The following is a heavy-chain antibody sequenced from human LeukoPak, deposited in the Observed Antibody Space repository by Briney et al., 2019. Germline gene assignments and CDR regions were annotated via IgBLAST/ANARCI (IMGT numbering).Heavy chain of an antibody. CDR2: ISSSSSHI. CDR1: GFTFSSYS. V-gene: IGHV3-21*01. Sequence: GGSLRLSCAASGFTFSSYSMNWVRQAPGKGLEWVSSISSSSSHIYHADSVKGRFTISRDNAKNSLYLQMNSLRAEDTAVYYCARDRSYGDYADYWGQGTLVTVSS. D-gene: IGHD4-17*01. J-gene: IGHJ4*02. CDR3: ARDRSYGDYADY.